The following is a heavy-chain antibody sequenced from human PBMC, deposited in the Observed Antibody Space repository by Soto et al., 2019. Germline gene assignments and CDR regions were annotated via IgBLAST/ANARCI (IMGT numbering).Heavy chain of an antibody. V-gene: IGHV4-30-4*01. J-gene: IGHJ5*02. Sequence: QVQLQESGPGLVKPSQTLSLTCTVSGGSISSGDYYWTWIRQPPGKGLEWIGYMYYSGSPYYNPSLKSRXXIXLDXSKNQFSLKLNSVTAADTAVYYCASALSSFHWFDPWGQGTLVTVSS. CDR2: MYYSGSP. CDR1: GGSISSGDYY. CDR3: ASALSSFHWFDP. D-gene: IGHD3-16*02.